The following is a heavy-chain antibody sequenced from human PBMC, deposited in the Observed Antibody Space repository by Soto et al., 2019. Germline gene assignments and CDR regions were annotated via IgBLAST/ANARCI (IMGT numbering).Heavy chain of an antibody. CDR1: GFSLTTGGVG. J-gene: IGHJ4*02. Sequence: QITLEESGPTRVKPTQTLTLTCTFSGFSLTTGGVGVGWIRQPPGKALERLALIYWDDDKRYNPSLKSRLTITQXXAXNXXVLTMTNMDPVDTATYHCAHRAGLQGNWNGRSFDFWGQGGLVTVSA. D-gene: IGHD1-1*01. CDR3: AHRAGLQGNWNGRSFDF. V-gene: IGHV2-5*02. CDR2: IYWDDDK.